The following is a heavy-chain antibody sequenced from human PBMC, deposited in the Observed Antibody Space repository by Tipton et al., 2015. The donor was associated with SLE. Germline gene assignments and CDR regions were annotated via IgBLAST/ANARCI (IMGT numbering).Heavy chain of an antibody. D-gene: IGHD1-26*01. V-gene: IGHV4-59*11. J-gene: IGHJ4*02. Sequence: TLSLTCTVSGGSISSHYWSWIRQPPGKGLEWIGYIYYSGSTNYNPSLKSRVTISVDTSKNQFSLKLSSVTAADTALYYCARGKGGAFFDYWGQGTLVTVSS. CDR1: GGSISSHY. CDR3: ARGKGGAFFDY. CDR2: IYYSGST.